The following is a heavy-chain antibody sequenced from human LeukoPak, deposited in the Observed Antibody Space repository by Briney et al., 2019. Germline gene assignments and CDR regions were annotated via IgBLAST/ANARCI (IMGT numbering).Heavy chain of an antibody. J-gene: IGHJ4*02. CDR2: IKPDGNEQ. CDR1: GFTFSNNW. CDR3: ARESYVTMIVGDY. D-gene: IGHD3-22*01. V-gene: IGHV3-7*01. Sequence: GGSLRLSCAASGFTFSNNWMSWVRQSPGQGLEWVANIKPDGNEQYYMDSVRGRFTISRDNAKNSLYLQMNSLRAEDTAVYYCARESYVTMIVGDYWGPGTLVTVSS.